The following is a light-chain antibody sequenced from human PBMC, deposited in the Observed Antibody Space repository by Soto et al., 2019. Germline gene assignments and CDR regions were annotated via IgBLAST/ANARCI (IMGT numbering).Light chain of an antibody. J-gene: IGKJ1*01. V-gene: IGKV1-39*01. CDR2: TAS. CDR1: QSISTY. Sequence: IQMTQSPSSLSASLGDRVTLTCRASQSISTYLNWYQQKPGKAPNLLIYTASSLESGVPSRFSGGGSGTDFTLTISSLQPEDFATYFCQQSYSRPRTFGQGTKVDIK. CDR3: QQSYSRPRT.